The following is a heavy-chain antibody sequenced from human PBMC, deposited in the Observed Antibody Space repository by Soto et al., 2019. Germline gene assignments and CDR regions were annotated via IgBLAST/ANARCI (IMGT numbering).Heavy chain of an antibody. CDR1: GFTFTNAW. Sequence: GGSLRLSCAASGFTFTNAWLSWVRQAPGKGLEWVANIKQDGSEKYYVDSVKGRFTISRDNAKNSLYLQMNSLRAEDTAVYYCARDSVGYDFWSGYYEDYFDYWGQGTLVTVSS. V-gene: IGHV3-7*01. D-gene: IGHD3-3*01. J-gene: IGHJ4*02. CDR3: ARDSVGYDFWSGYYEDYFDY. CDR2: IKQDGSEK.